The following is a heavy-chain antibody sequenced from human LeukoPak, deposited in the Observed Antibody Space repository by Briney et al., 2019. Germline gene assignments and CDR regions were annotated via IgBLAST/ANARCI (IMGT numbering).Heavy chain of an antibody. D-gene: IGHD6-13*01. CDR3: AKGGSSSWSRGYFDY. CDR1: GLTFSSYA. V-gene: IGHV3-23*01. Sequence: GGALRLSRAASGLTFSSYAMSGVRQAPGRGREGVSPISGSGGSTYYADSVKGRFTISRDNSKNTLYLQMNSLRAEDTAVYYCAKGGSSSWSRGYFDYWGQGTLVTVSS. J-gene: IGHJ4*02. CDR2: ISGSGGST.